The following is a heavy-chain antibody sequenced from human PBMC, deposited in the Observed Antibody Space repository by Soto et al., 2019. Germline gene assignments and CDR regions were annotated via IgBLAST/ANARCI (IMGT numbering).Heavy chain of an antibody. CDR2: ISGYNGDT. J-gene: IGHJ4*02. D-gene: IGHD3-10*01. V-gene: IGHV1-18*01. CDR3: ARSLGSGTGFDY. CDR1: GYTFSNYG. Sequence: QVQLVQSAAEVKKPGASVKVSCKASGYTFSNYGISWVRQAPGQGLEWTAWISGYNGDTKNAQSLQGRVTVTTDTSTSTSYMELRSLSSDDTAIYYCARSLGSGTGFDYWGLGTLVTVSS.